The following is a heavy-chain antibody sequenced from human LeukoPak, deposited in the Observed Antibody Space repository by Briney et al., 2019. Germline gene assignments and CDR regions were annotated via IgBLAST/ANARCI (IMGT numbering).Heavy chain of an antibody. V-gene: IGHV1-69*13. CDR1: GGTFSSYA. CDR3: ARDTAAAGYDY. CDR2: IIPIFGTA. Sequence: SVKVSCKASGGTFSSYAISWVRQAPGQGLEWMGGIIPIFGTANYAQKFQGRVTITADESTSTAYMELRSLRSDDTAVYYCARDTAAAGYDYWGQGTLVTVSS. J-gene: IGHJ4*02. D-gene: IGHD6-13*01.